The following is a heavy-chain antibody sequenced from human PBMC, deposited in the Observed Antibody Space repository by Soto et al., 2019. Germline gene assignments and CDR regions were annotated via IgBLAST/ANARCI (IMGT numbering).Heavy chain of an antibody. CDR3: ARESGENWTYEAH. CDR2: ITVNGIT. Sequence: QVQQLESGPGLVKPWDTLSLTCTVSGAYVSDFSWCWIRQPAGKGLEWIGRITVNGITEDTPSFRSRVTMSMDTSRNHFSLNLQSATAADTALYYCARESGENWTYEAHWGQGTLVTVSS. J-gene: IGHJ1*01. V-gene: IGHV4-4*07. D-gene: IGHD1-7*01. CDR1: GAYVSDFS.